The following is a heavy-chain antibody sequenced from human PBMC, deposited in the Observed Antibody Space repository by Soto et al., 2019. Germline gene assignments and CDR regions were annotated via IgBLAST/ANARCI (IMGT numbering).Heavy chain of an antibody. CDR1: GFTFSSYG. CDR2: ISYDGSNK. Sequence: PGGSLRLSCAASGFTFSSYGMDWVRQATGKELEWVAVISYDGSNKYYADSVKGRFTISRDNSKNTLYLQMNSLRAEDTAVYYCAKDVKLVVVDATAVDYWGQGTLVTVSS. V-gene: IGHV3-30*18. CDR3: AKDVKLVVVDATAVDY. J-gene: IGHJ4*02. D-gene: IGHD2-15*01.